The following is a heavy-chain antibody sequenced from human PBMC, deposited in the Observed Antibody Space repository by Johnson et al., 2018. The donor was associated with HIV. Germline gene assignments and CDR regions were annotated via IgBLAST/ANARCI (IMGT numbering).Heavy chain of an antibody. CDR3: ARGGSSTSLDAFDI. D-gene: IGHD2-2*01. CDR1: GFTFSSSA. J-gene: IGHJ3*02. Sequence: QEQLVESGGGVVQPGRSLRLSCAASGFTFSSSAMHWVRQAPGKGLEWLAVISYDGSNKYYADSVKGRFTISRDNSKNTLYLQMNSLRAEDTAGYYCARGGSSTSLDAFDIWGQGTMVTVSS. CDR2: ISYDGSNK. V-gene: IGHV3-30-3*01.